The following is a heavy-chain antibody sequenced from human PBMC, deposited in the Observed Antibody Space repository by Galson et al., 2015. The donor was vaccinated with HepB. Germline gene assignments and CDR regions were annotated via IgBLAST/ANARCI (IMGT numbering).Heavy chain of an antibody. CDR3: VKGVRSDSYYYNMDV. V-gene: IGHV3-64D*06. CDR2: IYTHWRST. Sequence: SLRLSCAASGLCSSSYVMCWVRQSPGRGLEYVSAIYTHWRSTYYADSVKGRFTISRDNAKNTLYLQMSTLRADDTGVYYCVKGVRSDSYYYNMDVWRQGTTVAVSS. CDR1: GLCSSSYV. J-gene: IGHJ6*01. D-gene: IGHD2-21*01.